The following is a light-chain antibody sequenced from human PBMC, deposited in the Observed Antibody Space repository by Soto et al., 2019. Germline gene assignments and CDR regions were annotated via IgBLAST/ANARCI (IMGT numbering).Light chain of an antibody. CDR1: NSDIGTYNY. Sequence: QSALTQPRSVSGSPGQSVTISCTGTNSDIGTYNYVSWYQQHPGKAPKVMIYDVSRRPSGVPDRFSGSKSGNTASLTISGLQAEDEADYYCRSYADPYNFWVFGGGTKLTVL. CDR2: DVS. CDR3: RSYADPYNFWV. J-gene: IGLJ3*02. V-gene: IGLV2-11*01.